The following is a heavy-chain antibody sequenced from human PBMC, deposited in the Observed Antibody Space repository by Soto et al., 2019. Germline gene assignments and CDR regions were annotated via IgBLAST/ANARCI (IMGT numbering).Heavy chain of an antibody. CDR3: ALRRVAYADF. D-gene: IGHD2-2*01. CDR1: EFTVTNSE. V-gene: IGHV3-53*01. J-gene: IGHJ4*02. Sequence: GGSLRLSCAASEFTVTNSEMSWVRQAPGKGLEWVSILCSGGNTYYADSVEGRFTISRDGSKNTLYLHMNSLRAEDTAVYYCALRRVAYADFWGQGTRVTVSS. CDR2: LCSGGNT.